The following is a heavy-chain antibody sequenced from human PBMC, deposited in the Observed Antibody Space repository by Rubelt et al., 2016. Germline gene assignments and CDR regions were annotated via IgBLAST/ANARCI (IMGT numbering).Heavy chain of an antibody. V-gene: IGHV3-23*01. J-gene: IGHJ4*02. Sequence: SRGTLVQPGGSLRLSCAASGFTFGSYGMSWVRQAPGKGPEWVSAISNSGGNTYYADSVKGRFTISRDNSKNTLYLQMNSLRAEDTALYYCTTYRLFTSPTEDDDYWGRGTLVTVSS. D-gene: IGHD4-17*01. CDR3: TTYRLFTSPTEDDDY. CDR1: GFTFGSYG. CDR2: ISNSGGNT.